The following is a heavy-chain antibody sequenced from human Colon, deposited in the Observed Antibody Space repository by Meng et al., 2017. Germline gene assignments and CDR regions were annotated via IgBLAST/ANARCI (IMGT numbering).Heavy chain of an antibody. J-gene: IGHJ3*02. CDR2: INTRGNII. D-gene: IGHD4-23*01. Sequence: GGFLRLSCAASGFTFSTYEMNWVRQAPGKGLEWVSYINTRGNIIHYADSLKGRFTISRDNAKNSLYLQMNSLRADDTAVYYCARMGVGTVDPYSFDIWGQGTMVTVSS. CDR1: GFTFSTYE. V-gene: IGHV3-48*03. CDR3: ARMGVGTVDPYSFDI.